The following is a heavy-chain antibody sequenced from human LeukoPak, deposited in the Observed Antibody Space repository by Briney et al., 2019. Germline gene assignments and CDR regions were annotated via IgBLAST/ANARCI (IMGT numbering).Heavy chain of an antibody. J-gene: IGHJ4*02. CDR1: GFTFSSYA. V-gene: IGHV3-64D*06. CDR2: ISSNGGST. D-gene: IGHD6-13*01. CDR3: GKDLAAAGHYIFDY. Sequence: GGSLRLSCSASGFTFSSYAMHWVRQAPGKGLEYVSAISSNGGSTYYADSVKGRFTISRDNSKNTLYLQMSSLRAEDTAVYYCGKDLAAAGHYIFDYWGQGTLVTVSS.